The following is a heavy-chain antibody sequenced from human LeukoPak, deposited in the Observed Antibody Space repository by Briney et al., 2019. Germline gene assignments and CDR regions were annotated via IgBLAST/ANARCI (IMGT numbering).Heavy chain of an antibody. J-gene: IGHJ6*03. Sequence: ASVKVSCKVSGYTLTELSMHWVRQAPGKGLEWMGGFDPEDGETIYAQKFQGRVTMTRNTSISTAYMELSSLRSEDTAVYYCARDLRIAAAGTYYYYYMDVWGKGTTVTVSS. CDR1: GYTLTELS. CDR2: FDPEDGET. V-gene: IGHV1-24*01. D-gene: IGHD6-13*01. CDR3: ARDLRIAAAGTYYYYYMDV.